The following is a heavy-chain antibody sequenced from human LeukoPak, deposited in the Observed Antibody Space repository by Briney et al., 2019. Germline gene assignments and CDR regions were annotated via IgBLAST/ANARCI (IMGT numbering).Heavy chain of an antibody. V-gene: IGHV4-39*01. CDR3: ARQTGSGLFILP. J-gene: IGHJ4*02. D-gene: IGHD3/OR15-3a*01. CDR1: GVSISSSNSY. CDR2: NYYSRNT. Sequence: SETLSLTCTVSGVSISSSNSYWGWIRQPQGKGLEWIGSNYYSRNTNYNASLKSQISISIDTTKNQFSLRLTSVTAADTAVYYCARQTGSGLFILPGGQGTLVTVSS.